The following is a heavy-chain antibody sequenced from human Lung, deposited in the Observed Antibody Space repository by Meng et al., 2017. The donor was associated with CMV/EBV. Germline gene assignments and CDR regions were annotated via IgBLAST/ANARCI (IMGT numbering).Heavy chain of an antibody. CDR3: LRRSGGSV. CDR2: IPHRGSS. D-gene: IGHD3-10*01. J-gene: IGHJ1*01. V-gene: IGHV4-4*02. Sequence: QLLWRQAGPAVVTLSQTLSLTSAVSGESITNPKWWAWARQPPGKGLEWIGEIPHRGSSAYNPSLKSRVSMSIDKSKNQFSLKLTSVTAADTAVYHCLRRSGGSVWGQGTLVTVSS. CDR1: GESITNPKW.